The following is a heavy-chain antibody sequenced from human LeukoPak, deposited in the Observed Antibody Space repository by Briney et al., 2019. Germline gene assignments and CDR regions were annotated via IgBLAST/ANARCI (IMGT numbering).Heavy chain of an antibody. CDR3: TRTSIRGYSYGSDS. V-gene: IGHV3-11*04. CDR2: ISSNSNTI. Sequence: GGSLRLSCTASGFSLTDYYMSWIRQAPGKGLEWVSYISSNSNTIRYADSVRGRFTISRDNSRDSVFLQMNDLRVEDAAVYYCTRTSIRGYSYGSDSWGQGTRVTVSS. D-gene: IGHD5-18*01. CDR1: GFSLTDYY. J-gene: IGHJ4*02.